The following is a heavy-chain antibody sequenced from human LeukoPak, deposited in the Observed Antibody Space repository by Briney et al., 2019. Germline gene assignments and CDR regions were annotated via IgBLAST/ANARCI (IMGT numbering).Heavy chain of an antibody. CDR1: GGSISSSSYY. Sequence: KPSETLSLTCTVSGGSISSSSYYWGWIRQPPGKGLEWIGSIYYSGSTYYNPSLKSRVTISVDTSKNQFSLKLSSVTAADTAVYYCARDNSSGWFSIPKFDYWGQGTLVTVSS. CDR2: IYYSGST. CDR3: ARDNSSGWFSIPKFDY. J-gene: IGHJ4*02. D-gene: IGHD6-19*01. V-gene: IGHV4-39*07.